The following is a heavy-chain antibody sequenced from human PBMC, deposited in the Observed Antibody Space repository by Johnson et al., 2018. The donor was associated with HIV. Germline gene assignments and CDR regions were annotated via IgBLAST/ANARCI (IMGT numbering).Heavy chain of an antibody. D-gene: IGHD3-10*01. Sequence: LLVESGGGLVQPGRSLRLSCAASGFTFDDYAMHWVRQAPGKGLEWVSGISWNSGSIGYADSVKGRFTISRDNSKNTLYLQMTSLRQDDTAVYSCYCTDHVGAGSESKGTFDAWGQGTMVTVSS. CDR1: GFTFDDYA. CDR2: ISWNSGSI. V-gene: IGHV3-9*01. J-gene: IGHJ3*01. CDR3: YCTDHVGAGSESKGTFDA.